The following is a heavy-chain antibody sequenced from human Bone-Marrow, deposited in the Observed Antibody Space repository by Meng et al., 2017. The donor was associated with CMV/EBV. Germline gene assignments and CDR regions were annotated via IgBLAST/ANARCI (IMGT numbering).Heavy chain of an antibody. CDR1: GGSITNNNYY. D-gene: IGHD5-18*01. J-gene: IGHJ6*02. V-gene: IGHV4-39*07. Sequence: GSLRLSCTVSGGSITNNNYYWGWIRQPPGKGLEWIGSIFHSGRTFYNPSLKSRVTISIDTSKNQFSLKLRSVTAADTAVYFCARERVDTAMFYYYYGMDLWGQGTMVTVSS. CDR2: IFHSGRT. CDR3: ARERVDTAMFYYYYGMDL.